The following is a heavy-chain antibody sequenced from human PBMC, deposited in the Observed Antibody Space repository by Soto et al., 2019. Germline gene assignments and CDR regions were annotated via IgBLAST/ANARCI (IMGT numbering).Heavy chain of an antibody. V-gene: IGHV4-4*07. Sequence: SETLSLTCAVSGDSIISGYYWSFIRQPAGKGLEWIGRIYTSGSTDYNPSLKSRVTMSVDTSKNQFFLKLSSVTAADTAVYYCARDVGDYSTWFDPWGQGTLVTVSS. CDR3: ARDVGDYSTWFDP. D-gene: IGHD4-4*01. CDR2: IYTSGST. J-gene: IGHJ5*02. CDR1: GDSIISGYY.